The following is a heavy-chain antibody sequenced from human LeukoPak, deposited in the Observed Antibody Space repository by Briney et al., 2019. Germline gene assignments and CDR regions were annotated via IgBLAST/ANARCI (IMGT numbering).Heavy chain of an antibody. J-gene: IGHJ3*02. CDR3: ARGGYSYGYVGIMFHDAFDI. CDR1: GYTFTGYY. Sequence: ASVKVSCKASGYTFTGYYMHWVRQAPGQGLEWMGWINPNSGGTNYAQKFQGRVTMTRDTSISTAYMELSRLRSDDTAVYYCARGGYSYGYVGIMFHDAFDIWGQGTMVTVSS. D-gene: IGHD5-18*01. CDR2: INPNSGGT. V-gene: IGHV1-2*02.